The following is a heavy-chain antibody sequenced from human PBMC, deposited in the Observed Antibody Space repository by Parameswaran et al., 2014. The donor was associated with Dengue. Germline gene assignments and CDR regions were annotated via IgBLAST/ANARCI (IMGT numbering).Heavy chain of an antibody. Sequence: PREGLEWMGIIYPGDSDTRYSPSFQGQVTISADKSISTAYLQWSSLKASDTAMYYCATTHPLGYYYGMDVWGQGTTVTVSS. D-gene: IGHD1-1*01. J-gene: IGHJ6*02. CDR2: IYPGDSDT. CDR3: ATTHPLGYYYGMDV. V-gene: IGHV5-51*01.